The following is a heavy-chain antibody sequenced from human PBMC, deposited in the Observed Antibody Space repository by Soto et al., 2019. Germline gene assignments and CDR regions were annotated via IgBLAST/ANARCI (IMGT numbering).Heavy chain of an antibody. D-gene: IGHD6-19*01. CDR2: ISYDGSNK. V-gene: IGHV3-30*18. CDR1: GFTFSSYG. J-gene: IGHJ3*02. CDR3: AKERPRGIAVAGTYAFDI. Sequence: PGGSLRLSCAASGFTFSSYGMHWVRQAPGKGLEWVAVISYDGSNKSYADSVKGRFTISRDNSKNTLYLQMNSLRAEDTAVYYCAKERPRGIAVAGTYAFDIWGQGTMVTVSS.